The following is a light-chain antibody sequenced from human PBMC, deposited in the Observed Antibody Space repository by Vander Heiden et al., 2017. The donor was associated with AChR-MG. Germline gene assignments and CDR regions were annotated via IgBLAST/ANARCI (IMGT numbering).Light chain of an antibody. CDR1: NIGSES. J-gene: IGLJ7*01. V-gene: IGLV3-21*02. CDR3: QVWHTTSDHPV. Sequence: SYALTQPPSVSVAPGQTARVTCGGNNIGSESVHWYQKRPGQAPVLVVYDDIHRPSGIPERFSGSNSGNTATLTISRVEAGDEADYYCQVWHTTSDHPVFGGGTQLTVL. CDR2: DDI.